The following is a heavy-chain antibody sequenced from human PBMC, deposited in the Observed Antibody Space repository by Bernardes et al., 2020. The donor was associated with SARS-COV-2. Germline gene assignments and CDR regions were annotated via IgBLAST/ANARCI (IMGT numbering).Heavy chain of an antibody. V-gene: IGHV4-30-4*01. CDR2: IYFTGTT. CDR1: GDSVSNGDYF. D-gene: IGHD3-10*01. J-gene: IGHJ5*02. CDR3: ARGIWASGTYMRSDWFDP. Sequence: LSLTCTVSGDSVSNGDYFLSWIRQPPGRGLEWIGYIYFTGTTYYSPSLKSRVSISVDTSKNQVSLRLTSVTAADTAMYYCARGIWASGTYMRSDWFDPWGQGTLVTVTS.